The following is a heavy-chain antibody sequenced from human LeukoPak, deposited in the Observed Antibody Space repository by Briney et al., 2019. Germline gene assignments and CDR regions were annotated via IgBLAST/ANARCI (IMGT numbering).Heavy chain of an antibody. CDR3: SRDYGFYSGLYYFDY. CDR2: INPNSGGT. D-gene: IGHD2-2*02. J-gene: IGHJ4*02. Sequence: GASVKVSCKASGYTFTGHYIHWVRHAPGQGLEWMGWINPNSGGTKYAQKFQGGVTMTRDTSISTAYMELGRLRSDDTAVYSCSRDYGFYSGLYYFDYWGQGTLVTVSS. CDR1: GYTFTGHY. V-gene: IGHV1-2*02.